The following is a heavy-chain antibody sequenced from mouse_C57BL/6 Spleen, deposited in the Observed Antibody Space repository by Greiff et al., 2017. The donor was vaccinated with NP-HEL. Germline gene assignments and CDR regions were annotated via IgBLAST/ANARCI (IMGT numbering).Heavy chain of an antibody. V-gene: IGHV1-22*01. Sequence: EVQLQQSGPELVKPGASGKRSCKVSGSTFPDYKMHWLKQSHGKGLEWIGNINPNNGGTSYNQKFRGKATLTVNKSSSTAYMELRSLTSEDSAVYYCARPPHFDYWGQGTTLTVSS. CDR2: INPNNGGT. CDR1: GSTFPDYK. CDR3: ARPPHFDY. J-gene: IGHJ2*01.